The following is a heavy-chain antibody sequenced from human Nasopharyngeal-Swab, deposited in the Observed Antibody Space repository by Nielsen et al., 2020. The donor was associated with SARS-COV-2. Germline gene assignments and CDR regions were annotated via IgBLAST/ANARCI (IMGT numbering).Heavy chain of an antibody. Sequence: WLRQRRGTRLEWVGRIYNSGSTNYNPSLKSRVTISVDTSKNQFSLKLSSVTAADTAVYYCARSYDFWGGYHYNWFDPWGQGTLVTVSS. J-gene: IGHJ5*02. V-gene: IGHV4-59*08. CDR2: IYNSGST. CDR3: ARSYDFWGGYHYNWFDP. D-gene: IGHD3-3*01.